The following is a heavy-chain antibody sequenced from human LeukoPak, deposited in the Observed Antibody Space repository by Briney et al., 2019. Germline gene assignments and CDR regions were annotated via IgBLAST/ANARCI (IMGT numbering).Heavy chain of an antibody. CDR2: ISSSSSTI. V-gene: IGHV3-48*01. D-gene: IGHD5-24*01. J-gene: IGHJ4*02. Sequence: GGSLRLSCAASGFTFSSYSMNWVRQAPGKGLEWVSYISSSSSTIYYADSVKGRFTISRDNPKNSLYLQMNSLRAEDTAVYYCARDSGLEMATIIPGEVDYWGQGALVTVSS. CDR3: ARDSGLEMATIIPGEVDY. CDR1: GFTFSSYS.